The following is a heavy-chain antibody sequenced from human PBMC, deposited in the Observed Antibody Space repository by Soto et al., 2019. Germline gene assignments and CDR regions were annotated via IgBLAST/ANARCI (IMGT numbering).Heavy chain of an antibody. V-gene: IGHV1-46*01. Sequence: ASVNVSCKGAGYRFTSYYMHWVRHAPGQGLEWMGRISANNGNTSYAQKFQGRVTMTTDTSTSTAYMELRSLRSDDTAVYYCARDTAYDFWSGYSNWFDPWGQGTLVTVSS. CDR2: ISANNGNT. J-gene: IGHJ5*02. D-gene: IGHD3-3*01. CDR1: GYRFTSYY. CDR3: ARDTAYDFWSGYSNWFDP.